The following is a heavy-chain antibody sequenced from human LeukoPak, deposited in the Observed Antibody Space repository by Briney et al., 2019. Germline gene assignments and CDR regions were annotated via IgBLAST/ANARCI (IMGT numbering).Heavy chain of an antibody. CDR3: AKNVGDGHHHY. CDR2: ISGSGKTT. D-gene: IGHD3-16*01. V-gene: IGHV3-23*01. Sequence: GGSLRLSCAASGFTFENFAMSWVRQAPGTGLEWVCAISGSGKTTYYIDSVKGRFTISRDNSKNTLSLQIDSLRAGDTATYFCAKNVGDGHHHYWGQGTLVAVSS. J-gene: IGHJ4*02. CDR1: GFTFENFA.